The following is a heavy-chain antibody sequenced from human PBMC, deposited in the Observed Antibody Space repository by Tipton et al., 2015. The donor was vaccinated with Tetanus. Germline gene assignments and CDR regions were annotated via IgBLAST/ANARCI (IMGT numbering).Heavy chain of an antibody. CDR2: ISGSGGST. D-gene: IGHD6-19*01. CDR1: GFTFSSYA. J-gene: IGHJ3*02. CDR3: AKDLFGDSSGWSSLPDAFDI. V-gene: IGHV3-23*01. Sequence: GSLRLSCVASGFTFSSYAMSWVRQAPGKGLEWVSAISGSGGSTYYADSVKGRFTISRDNSKNTLYLQMNSLRAEDTAVYYCAKDLFGDSSGWSSLPDAFDIWGQGIMVTVSS.